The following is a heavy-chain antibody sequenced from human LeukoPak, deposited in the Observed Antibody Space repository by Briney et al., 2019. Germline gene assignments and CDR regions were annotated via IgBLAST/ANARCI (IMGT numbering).Heavy chain of an antibody. CDR3: ARIVVVPAASIYYGMDV. J-gene: IGHJ6*02. D-gene: IGHD2-2*01. CDR1: GYTFTSYG. V-gene: IGHV1-18*01. Sequence: APVKVSCKASGYTFTSYGITWVRQALGQGLEWMGWISAYNGNTNYAQKFQGRVTITTDTSTSTAYMELRSLRSDDTAVYYCARIVVVPAASIYYGMDVWGQATTVTVSS. CDR2: ISAYNGNT.